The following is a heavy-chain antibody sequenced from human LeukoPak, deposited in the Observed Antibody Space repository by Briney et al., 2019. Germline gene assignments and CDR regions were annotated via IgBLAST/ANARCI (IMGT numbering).Heavy chain of an antibody. V-gene: IGHV3-30*18. CDR1: RFTFRNYG. CDR2: ISYDGSDQ. CDR3: AKNYPLYGATFPRH. J-gene: IGHJ1*01. D-gene: IGHD2/OR15-2a*01. Sequence: GGSLRLSCAASRFTFRNYGMHWARQAPGKGLEWLTLISYDGSDQFYADSVKGRFTISRDDSRGTLYLQMDGLRPEDTAIYFCAKNYPLYGATFPRHWGQGALGTVAS.